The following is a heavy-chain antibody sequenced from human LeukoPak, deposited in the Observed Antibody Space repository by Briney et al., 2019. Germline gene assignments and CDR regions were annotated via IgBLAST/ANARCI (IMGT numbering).Heavy chain of an antibody. J-gene: IGHJ6*02. D-gene: IGHD6-19*01. V-gene: IGHV3-30*18. CDR1: GFTFSSYG. Sequence: PGGSLRLSCAASGFTFSSYGMHWVRQAPGKGLEWVAVISYDGSNKYYADSVKGRFTISRDNSKNTLYLQMNSLRAEDTAVYYCAKDFLDYRLQWLVTDGMDVWGQGTTVTLSS. CDR3: AKDFLDYRLQWLVTDGMDV. CDR2: ISYDGSNK.